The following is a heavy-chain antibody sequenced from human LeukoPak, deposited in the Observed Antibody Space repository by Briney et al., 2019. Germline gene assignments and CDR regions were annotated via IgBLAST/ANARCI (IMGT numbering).Heavy chain of an antibody. J-gene: IGHJ4*02. CDR3: ARVYYYDSSGYHFDY. D-gene: IGHD3-22*01. V-gene: IGHV3-21*01. CDR1: GFTFSSYG. Sequence: GGSLRLSCAASGFTFSSYGMNWVRQAPGKGLEWVSSISSSSSYIYYADSVKGRFTISRDNAKNSLYLQMNSLRAEDTAVYYCARVYYYDSSGYHFDYWGQGTLVTVSS. CDR2: ISSSSSYI.